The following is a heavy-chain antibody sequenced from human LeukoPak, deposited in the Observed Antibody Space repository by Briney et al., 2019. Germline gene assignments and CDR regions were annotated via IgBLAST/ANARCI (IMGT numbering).Heavy chain of an antibody. D-gene: IGHD1-26*01. CDR3: ARDKLPRGIDV. CDR1: GFTFSSYA. V-gene: IGHV3-30-3*01. CDR2: ISYDGSNK. J-gene: IGHJ6*02. Sequence: GGSLRLSCAASGFTFSSYAMDWVRQAPGKGLEWVAVISYDGSNKYYADSVKGRFTISRDNSKNTLYLQMNSLRAEDTAVYYCARDKLPRGIDVWGQGTTVTVSS.